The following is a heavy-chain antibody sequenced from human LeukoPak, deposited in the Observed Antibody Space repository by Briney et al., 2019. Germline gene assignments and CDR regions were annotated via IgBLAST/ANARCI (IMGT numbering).Heavy chain of an antibody. V-gene: IGHV3-30*02. CDR2: IGYDGSKI. J-gene: IGHJ3*02. D-gene: IGHD3-3*01. Sequence: GGSLRLSCAASGFTFSRSGMHWVRQAPGKGLEWVTFIGYDGSKIYYADSVKGRFTISRDNSKNTLYLQMNSLRAEDTAVYYCARGSGFITIFGGLPYAFDIWGQGTMVTVSS. CDR1: GFTFSRSG. CDR3: ARGSGFITIFGGLPYAFDI.